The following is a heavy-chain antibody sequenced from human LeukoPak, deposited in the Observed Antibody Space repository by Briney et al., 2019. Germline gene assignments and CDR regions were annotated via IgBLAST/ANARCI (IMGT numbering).Heavy chain of an antibody. J-gene: IGHJ3*02. V-gene: IGHV1-2*02. CDR1: EYTFTGYY. D-gene: IGHD6-13*01. CDR3: ARVMHAASPGIIGPDDPFEI. Sequence: ASVKVSCKGSEYTFTGYYMHWVRQAPGQGLEWMGWINPKSGATNFEQKFQGRVTMTRDTSISTAYMELSRLRSDDTAVYYCARVMHAASPGIIGPDDPFEIWGQGTKVTVSA. CDR2: INPKSGAT.